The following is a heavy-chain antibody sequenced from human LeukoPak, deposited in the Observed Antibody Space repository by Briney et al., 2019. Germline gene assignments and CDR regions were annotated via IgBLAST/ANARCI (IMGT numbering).Heavy chain of an antibody. CDR2: INTNTGNP. CDR1: GYTFTSYA. CDR3: ARGSLIWFGELLHPDY. Sequence: ASVKVSCKASGYTFTSYAMKWVRQAPGQGLEWMGWINTNTGNPTYAQGFTGRFVFSLDTSVSTAYLQISSLKAEDTAVYYCARGSLIWFGELLHPDYWGQGTLVTVSS. J-gene: IGHJ4*02. D-gene: IGHD3-10*01. V-gene: IGHV7-4-1*02.